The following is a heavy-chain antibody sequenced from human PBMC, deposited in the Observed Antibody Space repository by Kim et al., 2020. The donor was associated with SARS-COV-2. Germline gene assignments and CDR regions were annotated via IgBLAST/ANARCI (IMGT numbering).Heavy chain of an antibody. CDR2: ISGSGDNT. V-gene: IGHV3-23*01. D-gene: IGHD2-2*01. Sequence: GGSLRLSCAASGFTFSSYAMSWVRQAPGKGLEWVSVISGSGDNTCYADSVKGRFTITRDNSTNTLYLQMNSLRAEDTAVYYCANSTFDIVVVPAAPDLDYWGQGTLVTVSS. CDR3: ANSTFDIVVVPAAPDLDY. CDR1: GFTFSSYA. J-gene: IGHJ4*02.